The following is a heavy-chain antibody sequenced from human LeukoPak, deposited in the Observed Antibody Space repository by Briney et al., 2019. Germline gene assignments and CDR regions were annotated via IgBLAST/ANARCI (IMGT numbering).Heavy chain of an antibody. Sequence: ASVKVSCRASGYTFTGYYMHWVRQAPGQGLEWMGWINPNSGGTNYAQKFQGRVTMTRNTSISTAYMELSSLRSEDTAVYYCARGRDGPGVDYWGQGTLVTVSS. CDR2: INPNSGGT. J-gene: IGHJ4*02. V-gene: IGHV1-2*02. CDR1: GYTFTGYY. D-gene: IGHD3-10*01. CDR3: ARGRDGPGVDY.